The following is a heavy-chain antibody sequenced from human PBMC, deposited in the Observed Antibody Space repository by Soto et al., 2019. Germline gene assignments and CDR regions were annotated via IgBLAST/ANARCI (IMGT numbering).Heavy chain of an antibody. CDR1: GGTFSSYT. Sequence: SVKVSCKASGGTFSSYTISWVRQAPGQGLEWMGRIIPILGIANHAQKFQGRVTITADKSTSTAYMELSSLRSEDTAVYYCAKDMTTAPYYFDYWGQGTLVTVSS. J-gene: IGHJ4*02. V-gene: IGHV1-69*02. CDR3: AKDMTTAPYYFDY. D-gene: IGHD4-4*01. CDR2: IIPILGIA.